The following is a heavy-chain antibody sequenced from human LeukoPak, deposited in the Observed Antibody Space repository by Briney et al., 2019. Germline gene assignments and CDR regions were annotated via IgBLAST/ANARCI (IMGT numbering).Heavy chain of an antibody. CDR1: GGSTSTYY. CDR2: IYTRGGT. V-gene: IGHV4-4*07. Sequence: SETLSLTCTVSGGSTSTYYWSWVRQPAGKGVEWVGRIYTRGGTNYNPSLKRRVTISVDKSKNQFSLKLSSVTAADTAVYYCARARDGFEFYYYSYMDVWGKGTTVTVSS. CDR3: ARARDGFEFYYYSYMDV. J-gene: IGHJ6*03. D-gene: IGHD3-10*01.